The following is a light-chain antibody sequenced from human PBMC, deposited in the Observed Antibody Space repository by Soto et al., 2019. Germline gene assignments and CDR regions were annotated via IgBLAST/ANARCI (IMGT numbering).Light chain of an antibody. Sequence: QSVLTQPPSASGTPRQRVTLSCSGSSSNIGSNYVYWYQQLPGTAPKLLIYRNNQRPSGVPDRFSGSKSGTSASLAISGLRSEDEGDYDCAAWDESLSGVVFGGGTKLTVL. V-gene: IGLV1-47*01. CDR3: AAWDESLSGVV. CDR2: RNN. CDR1: SSNIGSNY. J-gene: IGLJ2*01.